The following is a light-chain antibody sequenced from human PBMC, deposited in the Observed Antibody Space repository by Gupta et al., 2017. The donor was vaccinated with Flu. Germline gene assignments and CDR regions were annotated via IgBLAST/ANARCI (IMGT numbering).Light chain of an antibody. J-gene: IGLJ2*01. CDR1: SSDVGGYKY. V-gene: IGLV2-14*03. CDR2: TFL. CDR3: LSFTTIPPLL. Sequence: SITISCTGTSSDVGGYKYVSWYQHHPGKFPKLFLYTFLPPPSDVSPHFSCSNSRYTASLTISGLQAEDEAYYYCLSFTTIPPLLFAGGTTLTVL.